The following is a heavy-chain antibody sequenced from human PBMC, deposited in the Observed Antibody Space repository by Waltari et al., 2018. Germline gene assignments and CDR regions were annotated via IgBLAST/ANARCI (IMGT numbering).Heavy chain of an antibody. CDR2: INHSGST. Sequence: QVQLQQWGAGLLKPSATLSLTCAVYGGSFSGYYWSWNRQPPGKGLEWIGEINHSGSTNYNPSLKSRVTISVDTSKNQFSLKLSSVTAADTAVYYCARSRLRWKGSTDYWGQGTLVTVSS. CDR3: ARSRLRWKGSTDY. V-gene: IGHV4-34*01. D-gene: IGHD4-17*01. CDR1: GGSFSGYY. J-gene: IGHJ4*02.